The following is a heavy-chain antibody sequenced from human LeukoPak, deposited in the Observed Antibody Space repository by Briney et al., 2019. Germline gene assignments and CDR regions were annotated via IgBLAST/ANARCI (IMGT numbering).Heavy chain of an antibody. CDR1: GASVSSGSYY. V-gene: IGHV4-39*01. Sequence: PSETLSLTCNVSGASVSSGSYYWGWIRQPPGKGLEWIGSIYYSGSTYYNPSLKSRVTISVDTSKNQFSLKLSSVTAADTAVYYCARRRGDGRPFDYWGQGTLVTVSS. J-gene: IGHJ4*02. D-gene: IGHD4-17*01. CDR3: ARRRGDGRPFDY. CDR2: IYYSGST.